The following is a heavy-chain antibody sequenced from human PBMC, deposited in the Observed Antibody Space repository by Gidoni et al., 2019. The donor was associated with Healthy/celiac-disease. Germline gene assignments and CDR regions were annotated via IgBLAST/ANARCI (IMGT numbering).Heavy chain of an antibody. V-gene: IGHV4-30-4*01. J-gene: IGHJ2*01. CDR3: ASTRATLVQGVNWYFDL. CDR1: GGSISCGDYY. Sequence: QVQLQESGPVLVKPSQTLSLTCTVSGGSISCGDYYWSWIRQPPGKGLEWIGYIYYSGSTYYNPALKSRVTISVDTSKNQFSLKLSSVTAADTAVYYCASTRATLVQGVNWYFDLWGRGTLVTVSS. CDR2: IYYSGST. D-gene: IGHD3-10*01.